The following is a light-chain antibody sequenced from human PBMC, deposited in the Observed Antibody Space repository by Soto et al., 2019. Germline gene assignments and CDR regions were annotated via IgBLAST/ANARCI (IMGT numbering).Light chain of an antibody. CDR3: QSYDSSLSGSV. V-gene: IGLV1-40*01. J-gene: IGLJ2*01. Sequence: QSVLTQPPSVSGAPGQRVTISCTGSSSNIGAGYVVHWYQQLPGTAPKLLISGNSNRPSGVPDRFSGSKSGTSASLAITGLQAEDEADYYCQSYDSSLSGSVFGGGTKVTVL. CDR2: GNS. CDR1: SSNIGAGYV.